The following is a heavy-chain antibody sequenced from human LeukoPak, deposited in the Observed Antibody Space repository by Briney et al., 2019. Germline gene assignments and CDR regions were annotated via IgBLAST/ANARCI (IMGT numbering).Heavy chain of an antibody. CDR3: ARHISGGATLD. Sequence: SETLSLTCTVSGGSISSYHWSWIRQPPGKGLEWIGYISYSGSTNYNPSLKSRVTISVDTSKNQFSLRLSSVTAADTAVYYCARHISGGATLDWGQGTLVTVSS. V-gene: IGHV4-59*08. CDR1: GGSISSYH. CDR2: ISYSGST. J-gene: IGHJ4*02. D-gene: IGHD2-15*01.